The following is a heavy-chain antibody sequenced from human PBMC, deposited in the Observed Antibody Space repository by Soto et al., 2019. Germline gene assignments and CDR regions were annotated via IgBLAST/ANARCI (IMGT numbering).Heavy chain of an antibody. CDR1: GFTFSTSG. V-gene: IGHV3-23*01. J-gene: IGHJ4*02. D-gene: IGHD3-16*01. Sequence: EVQLSESGGGLVQPGGSLRVSCAASGFTFSTSGMSWVRQDPGKGLEWVSGISAPGDSTYYADSVKGRFTVSRDNSKNALYLQMDSLGPDDTAIYYCAKDWGYWGQGTLVTVSS. CDR2: ISAPGDST. CDR3: AKDWGY.